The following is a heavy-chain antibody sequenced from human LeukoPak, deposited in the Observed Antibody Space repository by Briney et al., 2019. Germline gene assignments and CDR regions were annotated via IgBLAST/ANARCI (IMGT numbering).Heavy chain of an antibody. CDR2: IKEDGSDK. Sequence: GGSLRLSCAAPGFIFSSYWMAWVRQAPGKGLEWVANIKEDGSDKNYVDSLKGRFTISRDTAKNSLYLQMNSLRAEDTAVYYCARDAGYGYDRFDYWGQGTQVTVSS. J-gene: IGHJ4*02. V-gene: IGHV3-7*01. CDR1: GFIFSSYW. D-gene: IGHD5-18*01. CDR3: ARDAGYGYDRFDY.